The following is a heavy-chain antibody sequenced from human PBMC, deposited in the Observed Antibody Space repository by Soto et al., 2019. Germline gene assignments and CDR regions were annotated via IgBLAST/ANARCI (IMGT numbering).Heavy chain of an antibody. D-gene: IGHD3-10*01. Sequence: EVQLVESGGGLVQPGGSLRLSCAASGFTFNSYWMHWVRQAPGKGLVWVSRINPDGRSTNYADSVKGRFTISRDNAKNTLYLQMNSLSAEDTALYHCARGGLQGSGNHYNDNWGQGTLVTVSS. V-gene: IGHV3-74*01. CDR3: ARGGLQGSGNHYNDN. J-gene: IGHJ4*02. CDR1: GFTFNSYW. CDR2: INPDGRST.